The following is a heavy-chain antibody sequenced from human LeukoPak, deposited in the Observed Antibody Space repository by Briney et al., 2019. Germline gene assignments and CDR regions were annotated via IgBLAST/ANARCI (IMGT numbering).Heavy chain of an antibody. Sequence: ASVKVSCKVSGYTFTGYYMLWVRQAPGRGLEWMGWINPNSGDTNYSQKFQGRVTMTRDTSINTVYMELSSLRYDDTAVYYCARGDLNWDAFDIWGQGTVVTVSS. CDR3: ARGDLNWDAFDI. J-gene: IGHJ3*02. V-gene: IGHV1-2*02. CDR2: INPNSGDT. CDR1: GYTFTGYY.